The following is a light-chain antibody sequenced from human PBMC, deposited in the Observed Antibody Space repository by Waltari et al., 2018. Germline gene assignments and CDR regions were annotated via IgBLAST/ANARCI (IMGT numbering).Light chain of an antibody. CDR1: NSDIGAYEY. J-gene: IGLJ2*01. CDR2: EVN. Sequence: QAGLTQPRSVSGSPGQSVTISCAGSNSDIGAYEYVSWYQQYPGTAPKLIIFEVNKRPSGVYHLFSGSKSGNTASLTISGLRSDDEADYYCSSYAGRNSLIFAGGTRLTVL. CDR3: SSYAGRNSLI. V-gene: IGLV2-11*01.